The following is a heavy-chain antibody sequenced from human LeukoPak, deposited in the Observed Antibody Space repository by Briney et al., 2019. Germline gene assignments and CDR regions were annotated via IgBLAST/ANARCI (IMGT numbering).Heavy chain of an antibody. V-gene: IGHV1-18*01. CDR3: ARGTMVRGVPNWFDP. J-gene: IGHJ5*02. Sequence: ASVKVSCKASGYTFTSYGISWVRQAPGQGLEWMGWISAYNGNTNYAQKLQGRVTMTTDTSTSTAYMELRSLRSDDTAVYYCARGTMVRGVPNWFDPWGQGTLVTVSP. D-gene: IGHD3-10*01. CDR1: GYTFTSYG. CDR2: ISAYNGNT.